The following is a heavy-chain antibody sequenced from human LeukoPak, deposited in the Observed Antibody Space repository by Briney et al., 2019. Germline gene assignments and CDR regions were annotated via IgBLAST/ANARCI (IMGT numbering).Heavy chain of an antibody. CDR1: GGTFSSYT. J-gene: IGHJ4*02. V-gene: IGHV1-2*02. Sequence: GASVKVSCKASGGTFSSYTISWVRQAPGQGLEWMGWINPNSGGTNYAQKFQGRVTMTRDTSISTAYMELSRLRSDDTAVYYCARDRLVVPAAIPGDYWGQGTLVTVSS. CDR3: ARDRLVVPAAIPGDY. D-gene: IGHD2-2*02. CDR2: INPNSGGT.